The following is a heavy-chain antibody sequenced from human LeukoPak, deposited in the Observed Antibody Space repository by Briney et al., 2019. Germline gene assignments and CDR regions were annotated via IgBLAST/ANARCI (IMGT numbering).Heavy chain of an antibody. J-gene: IGHJ5*02. V-gene: IGHV7-4-1*02. D-gene: IGHD3-22*01. Sequence: GASVKVSCKASGYTFTSYAMNWVRQAPGQGLEWMGWINTNTGNPTYAQGFTGRFVFSLDTSVSTAYLQISSLKAEDTAVYYCARGFGVYSDRGGYGYWFDPWGLGTQVTVSS. CDR3: ARGFGVYSDRGGYGYWFDP. CDR1: GYTFTSYA. CDR2: INTNTGNP.